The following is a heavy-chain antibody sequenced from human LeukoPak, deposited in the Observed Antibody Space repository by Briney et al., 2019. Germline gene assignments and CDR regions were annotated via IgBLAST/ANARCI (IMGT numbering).Heavy chain of an antibody. V-gene: IGHV3-23*01. J-gene: IGHJ5*02. CDR3: ARDRSGSYPNWFDP. Sequence: GGSLRLSCAASGFTFSNYGMSWVRQVPGKGLEWVSAITGNGANTFYADSVKGRFTISRDNSKNTMYLQMNSLRAEDTALYYCARDRSGSYPNWFDPWGQGTLVTVSS. CDR2: ITGNGANT. D-gene: IGHD3-10*01. CDR1: GFTFSNYG.